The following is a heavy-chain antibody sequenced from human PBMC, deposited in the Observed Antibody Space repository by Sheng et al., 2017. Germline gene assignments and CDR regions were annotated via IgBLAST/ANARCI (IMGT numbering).Heavy chain of an antibody. J-gene: IGHJ4*02. D-gene: IGHD6-19*01. CDR3: VKDARRTSGWYYFDY. CDR2: ITDSGDST. CDR1: GFSFSTLA. V-gene: IGHV3-23*04. Sequence: EIYLVESGGGLVQPGGSLRLSCAASGFSFSTLAMGWVRQAAGRGLEWVSSITDSGDSTYYADSVKGRFTISRDNSKNTLYLQMNSLRAEDTAVYYCVKDARRTSGWYYFDYWGPGTLVTVSS.